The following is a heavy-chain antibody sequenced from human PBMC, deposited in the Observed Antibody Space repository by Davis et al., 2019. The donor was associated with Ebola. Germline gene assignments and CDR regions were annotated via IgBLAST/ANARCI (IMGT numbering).Heavy chain of an antibody. CDR1: EFTFSDYY. Sequence: GGSLRLSCAASEFTFSDYYMTWIRQAPGKGLEWISFISDTNAIYSADSVKGRFTISRDNSKNMVYLQMNRLISEDTAVYYCARDKAWGSSASFDLWGQGTVVTVSS. CDR2: ISDTNAI. J-gene: IGHJ3*01. D-gene: IGHD7-27*01. V-gene: IGHV3-69-1*01. CDR3: ARDKAWGSSASFDL.